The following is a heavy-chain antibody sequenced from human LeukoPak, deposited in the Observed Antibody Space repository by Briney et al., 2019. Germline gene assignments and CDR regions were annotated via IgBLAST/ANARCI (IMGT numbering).Heavy chain of an antibody. CDR2: INHSGST. Sequence: SETLSLTCAVYGGSFSGYYWSWIRRPPVKELEWIGEINHSGSTNYNPSLKSRVTISVDTSKNQFSLKLSSVTAADTAVYYCARSGGGYYYDSTADITFDYWGQGTLVTVSS. CDR1: GGSFSGYY. D-gene: IGHD3-22*01. J-gene: IGHJ4*02. V-gene: IGHV4-34*01. CDR3: ARSGGGYYYDSTADITFDY.